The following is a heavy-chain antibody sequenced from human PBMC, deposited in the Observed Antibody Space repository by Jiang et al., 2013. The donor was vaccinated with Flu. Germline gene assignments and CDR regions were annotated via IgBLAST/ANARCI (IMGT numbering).Heavy chain of an antibody. CDR2: INTNTGNP. CDR1: GYTFTSYT. J-gene: IGHJ6*02. D-gene: IGHD3-10*01. CDR3: ARGSVADYYYGMDV. Sequence: SGSELKKPGASVKVSCKASGYTFTSYTMNWVRQAPGQGLEWMGWINTNTGNPAYAQGFTGRFVFSLDTSVSTAYLQISSLKAEDTAVYYCARGSVADYYYGMDVWGQGTTVTVSS. V-gene: IGHV7-4-1*02.